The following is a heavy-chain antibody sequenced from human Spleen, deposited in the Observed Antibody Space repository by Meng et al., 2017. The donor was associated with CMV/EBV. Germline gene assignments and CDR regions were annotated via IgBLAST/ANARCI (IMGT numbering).Heavy chain of an antibody. CDR2: IYYSGST. CDR1: GGSISSSSYY. D-gene: IGHD6-19*01. V-gene: IGHV4-39*07. CDR3: ARFFIPIGVADPNYYYYGMDV. J-gene: IGHJ6*02. Sequence: SETLSLTCTVSGGSISSSSYYWGWIRQPPGKGLEWIGSIYYSGSTYYNPSLKSRVTISVDTSKNQFSLKLSSVTAADTAVYYCARFFIPIGVADPNYYYYGMDVWGQGTTVTVSS.